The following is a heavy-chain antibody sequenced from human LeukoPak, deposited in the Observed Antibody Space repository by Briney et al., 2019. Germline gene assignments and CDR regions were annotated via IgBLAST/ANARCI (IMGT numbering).Heavy chain of an antibody. Sequence: SETLSLTCTVPGGSISSGGYYWSWIRQHPGKGLEWIGYIYYSGSTYYNPSLKSRVTISVDTSKNQFSLKLSSVTAADTAVYYCARADSSGWYFTYWGQGTLVTVSS. CDR2: IYYSGST. CDR3: ARADSSGWYFTY. V-gene: IGHV4-31*03. J-gene: IGHJ4*02. CDR1: GGSISSGGYY. D-gene: IGHD6-19*01.